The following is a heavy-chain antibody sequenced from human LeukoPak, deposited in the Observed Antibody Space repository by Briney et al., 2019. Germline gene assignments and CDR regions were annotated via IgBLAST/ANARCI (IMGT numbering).Heavy chain of an antibody. Sequence: ASVKVSCKASGYTFTSFYIHWVRQAPGQGLEWMGWISAYNGNTNYAQKLQGRVTMTTDTSTSTAYMELRSLRSDDTAVYYCAREDCSSTSCYQYSSSPVGDFDYWGQGTLVTVSS. J-gene: IGHJ4*02. D-gene: IGHD2-2*01. CDR3: AREDCSSTSCYQYSSSPVGDFDY. V-gene: IGHV1-18*01. CDR2: ISAYNGNT. CDR1: GYTFTSFY.